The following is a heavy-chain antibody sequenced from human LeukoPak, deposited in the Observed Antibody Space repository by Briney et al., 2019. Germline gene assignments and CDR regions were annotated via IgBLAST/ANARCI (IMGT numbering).Heavy chain of an antibody. CDR1: GFTFSSYS. J-gene: IGHJ4*02. CDR3: ARRFDS. V-gene: IGHV3-48*01. CDR2: IGPGGDI. Sequence: GGSLRLSCAASGFTFSSYSMNWVRQAPGRGLEWISYIGPGGDIYYADSVTGRFTVSRDTAKNSLYLQMNGLRVEDTAVYYCARRFDSWGQGTLVTVSS.